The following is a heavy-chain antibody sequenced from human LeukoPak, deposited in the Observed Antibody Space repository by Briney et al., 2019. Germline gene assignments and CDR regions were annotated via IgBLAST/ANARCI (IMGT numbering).Heavy chain of an antibody. J-gene: IGHJ4*02. CDR2: ISGSGGST. D-gene: IGHD3-16*01. Sequence: GGSLRLSCAASGFTVSSNYMSWVSQAPGKGLEWVSAISGSGGSTYYADSVKGRFTISRDYSKNTLYLQMNSLRAEDTAVYDCAKDQSLTSGADYFDYWGQGTLVTVSS. CDR3: AKDQSLTSGADYFDY. CDR1: GFTVSSNY. V-gene: IGHV3-23*01.